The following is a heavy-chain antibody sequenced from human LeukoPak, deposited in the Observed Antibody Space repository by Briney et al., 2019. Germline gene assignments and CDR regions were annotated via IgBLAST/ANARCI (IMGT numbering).Heavy chain of an antibody. D-gene: IGHD3-16*01. J-gene: IGHJ4*02. CDR1: GGSISSYY. Sequence: SETLSLTCTVSGGSISSYYWSWIRQPAGKGLEWIGRIYTSGSTNYNPSLKSRVTMSVDTSKNQFSLKLSSVTAADTAVCYCARERVQPPVRGFDYWGQGTLVTVSS. V-gene: IGHV4-4*07. CDR3: ARERVQPPVRGFDY. CDR2: IYTSGST.